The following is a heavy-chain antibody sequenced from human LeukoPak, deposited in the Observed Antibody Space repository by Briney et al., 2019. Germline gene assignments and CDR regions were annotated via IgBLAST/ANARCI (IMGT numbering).Heavy chain of an antibody. CDR3: ARDRGATTRTFDY. D-gene: IGHD1-26*01. CDR2: IYNSGST. J-gene: IGHJ4*02. Sequence: TSETLSLTCTVSGGSISSYYWTWIRQPPGKGLEWIGYIYNSGSTNHNPSLKSRVTISVDTSKNQFSLKLSSVTAADTAVYYCARDRGATTRTFDYWGQGTLVTVSS. CDR1: GGSISSYY. V-gene: IGHV4-59*01.